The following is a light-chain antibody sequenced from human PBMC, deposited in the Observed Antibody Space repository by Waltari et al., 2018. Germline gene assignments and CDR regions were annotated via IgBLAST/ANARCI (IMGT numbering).Light chain of an antibody. CDR2: LNTDGSH. V-gene: IGLV4-69*01. CDR3: QTWGTGIRV. J-gene: IGLJ2*01. Sequence: QLVLTQSPSASASLGASVKLTCTLSSGHSIYASACHQQQPEKGPPYLMKLNTDGSHSKGDGIPDRFSGSGSGAERYLTISSLQSEDDSDYSCQTWGTGIRVFGGGTKLTAL. CDR1: SGHSIYA.